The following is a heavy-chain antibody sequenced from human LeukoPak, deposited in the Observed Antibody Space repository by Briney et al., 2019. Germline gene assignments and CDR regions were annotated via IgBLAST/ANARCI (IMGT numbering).Heavy chain of an antibody. J-gene: IGHJ5*02. CDR1: GGSFSGYY. D-gene: IGHD3-10*01. Sequence: SETPSLTCAVYGGSFSGYYWSWIRQPPGKGLGWIGEINHSGSTNYNPSLKSRVTISVDTSKNQFSLKLSSVTAADTAVYYCARVSNTYYSRFDPWGQGTLVTVSS. V-gene: IGHV4-34*01. CDR2: INHSGST. CDR3: ARVSNTYYSRFDP.